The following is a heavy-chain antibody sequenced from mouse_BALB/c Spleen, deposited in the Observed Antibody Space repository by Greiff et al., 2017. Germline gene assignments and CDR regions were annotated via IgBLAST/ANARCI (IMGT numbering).Heavy chain of an antibody. CDR1: GFTFSSYT. J-gene: IGHJ4*01. V-gene: IGHV5-9*03. CDR3: AGYDYGSSPLAMDD. Sequence: EVQLVESGGGLVKPGGSLNLSCAASGFTFSSYTMPWVRQTPEKRLEWVATISSGGGNTYYPDSVKGRFTISRDNTKNNLYLQKSSLRSEDTALYYCAGYDYGSSPLAMDDWGQGTTVTVSS. D-gene: IGHD1-1*01. CDR2: ISSGGGNT.